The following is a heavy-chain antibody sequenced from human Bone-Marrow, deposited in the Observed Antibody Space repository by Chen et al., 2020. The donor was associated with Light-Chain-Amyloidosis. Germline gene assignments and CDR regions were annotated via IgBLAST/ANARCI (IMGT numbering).Heavy chain of an antibody. J-gene: IGHJ4*02. CDR1: GFTFSSHW. CDR2: IKQDGSEN. CDR3: AEINTN. Sequence: EVQLVESGGGLVQPGGSLRLFCVASGFTFSSHWMSWVRQAPGKGLEWVANIKQDGSENYYADSVKGRFTISRDNAKNSLYLQMNSLRAEDTAVYYCAEINTNWGQGTLVTVSS. V-gene: IGHV3-7*01.